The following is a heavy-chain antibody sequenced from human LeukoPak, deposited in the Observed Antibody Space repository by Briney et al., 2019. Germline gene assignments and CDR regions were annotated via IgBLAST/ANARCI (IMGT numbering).Heavy chain of an antibody. V-gene: IGHV4-4*07. CDR2: ICTSGST. D-gene: IGHD2-21*01. Sequence: SETLSLTCTVSGGSISSYYWSWIRQPAGKGLEWIGRICTSGSTNYNPSLKSRVTMSVDTSKNQFSLKLSSVTAADTAVYYCAREYCGGDTTCLLGIWFDPWGQGTLVTVSS. CDR3: AREYCGGDTTCLLGIWFDP. J-gene: IGHJ5*02. CDR1: GGSISSYY.